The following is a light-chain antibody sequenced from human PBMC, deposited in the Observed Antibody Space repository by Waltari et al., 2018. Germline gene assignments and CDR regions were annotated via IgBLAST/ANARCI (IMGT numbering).Light chain of an antibody. J-gene: IGLJ1*01. V-gene: IGLV1-44*01. CDR1: NSNIGSNS. CDR3: YSTTDNNLGV. CDR2: TNN. Sequence: QSVLTQPPSASVTPGQRVTISCSGRNSNIGSNSVNWYQQLPGTAPNLLIYTNNQRPSGVPDRFSGSSSGTTVTLTISGAQVEDEAYYYCYSTTDNNLGVFGPGTRVTVL.